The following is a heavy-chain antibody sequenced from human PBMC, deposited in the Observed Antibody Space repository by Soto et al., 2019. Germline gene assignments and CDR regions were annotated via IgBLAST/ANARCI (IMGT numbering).Heavy chain of an antibody. Sequence: SETLSLTCTVSGDSISTDYWSWIRQPPGKGLEWIGHIYYSGSTYYNPSLKSRVTISVDTSKNQFSLKLSSVTAADTAVYYCATQEVGGSYVYTFDPWGQGTLVTVSS. V-gene: IGHV4-59*04. D-gene: IGHD1-26*01. J-gene: IGHJ5*02. CDR3: ATQEVGGSYVYTFDP. CDR2: IYYSGST. CDR1: GDSISTDY.